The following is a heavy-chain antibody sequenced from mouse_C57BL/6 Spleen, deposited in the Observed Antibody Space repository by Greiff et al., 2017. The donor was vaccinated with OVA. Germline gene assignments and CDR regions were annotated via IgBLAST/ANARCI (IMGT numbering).Heavy chain of an antibody. Sequence: DVQLQESGPGLVKPSQSLSLTCSVTGYSITSGYYWNWIRQFPGNKLEWMGYISYDGSNNYNPSLKNRISITRDTSKNQFFLKLNSVTTEDTATYYCASMVTTRAMDYWGQGTSVTVSS. J-gene: IGHJ4*01. CDR3: ASMVTTRAMDY. D-gene: IGHD2-2*01. CDR1: GYSITSGYY. V-gene: IGHV3-6*01. CDR2: ISYDGSN.